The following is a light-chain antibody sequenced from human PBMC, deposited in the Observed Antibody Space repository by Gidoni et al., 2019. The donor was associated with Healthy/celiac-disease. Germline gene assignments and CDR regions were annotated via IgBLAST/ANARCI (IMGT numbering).Light chain of an antibody. V-gene: IGKV1-9*01. CDR2: AAA. Sequence: IHLTQSPSFLSVSVGDRVTITCRASQCISSYLAWYQQKPGKAPKLLIYAAATLQRGVPSRFSGRGSGTEFTLTISSLQHEDFATYYCQQLNSYPLTFGGGTKVEIK. CDR1: QCISSY. J-gene: IGKJ4*01. CDR3: QQLNSYPLT.